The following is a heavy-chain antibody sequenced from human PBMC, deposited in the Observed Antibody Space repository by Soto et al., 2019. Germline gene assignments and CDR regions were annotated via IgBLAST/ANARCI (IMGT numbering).Heavy chain of an antibody. J-gene: IGHJ4*02. CDR3: ARAPVGLDTISYFEY. V-gene: IGHV4-30-4*01. CDR2: IYNGGST. CDR1: GDSVSRVGFQ. Sequence: SETLSLTCTVSGDSVSRVGFQWAWLRRPPGKGLEWIGYIYNGGSTYYRPSLESRMNMSRDATRNHYSLRLTSVTAADTAVYFCARAPVGLDTISYFEYWGQGKLVTVSS. D-gene: IGHD3-3*01.